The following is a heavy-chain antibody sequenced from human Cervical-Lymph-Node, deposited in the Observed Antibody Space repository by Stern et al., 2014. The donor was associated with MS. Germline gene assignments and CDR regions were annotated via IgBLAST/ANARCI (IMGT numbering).Heavy chain of an antibody. J-gene: IGHJ4*02. V-gene: IGHV3-21*01. CDR3: ARDNFEYSTESFDY. Sequence: EVQLVESGGGLVKPGGSLRLSCAASGFTFSSYSMNWVRQAPGKGLEWVSYISSSSSYIYYAGSVKGRFTISRDNAKNSLYLQMNSLRAEDTAVYYCARDNFEYSTESFDYWGQGTLVTVSS. CDR1: GFTFSSYS. D-gene: IGHD6-6*01. CDR2: ISSSSSYI.